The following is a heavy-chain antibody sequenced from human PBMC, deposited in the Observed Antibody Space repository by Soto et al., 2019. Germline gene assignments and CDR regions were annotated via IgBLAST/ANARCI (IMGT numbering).Heavy chain of an antibody. CDR2: ISSNSYTI. D-gene: IGHD6-19*01. J-gene: IGHJ4*02. CDR1: GFTFSSYD. Sequence: GSLRLSCAASGFTFSSYDMNWVRQAPGKGLEWVSYISSNSYTIYYADSVKGRFTISRDNAKNSLYLQMNSLRAEDTAVYYCARRASSGWSDYWGQGTLVTVSS. V-gene: IGHV3-48*01. CDR3: ARRASSGWSDY.